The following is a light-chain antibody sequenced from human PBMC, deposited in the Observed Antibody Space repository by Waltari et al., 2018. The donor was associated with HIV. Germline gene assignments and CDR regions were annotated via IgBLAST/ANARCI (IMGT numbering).Light chain of an antibody. Sequence: QSALTQPPSASGSPGQSVTISCTGTGSDVGSYNYVSWYQQHPGKAPKVLIYEVSKRPSGVPDRCSGSKSDNTASLTVSGLQADDEADYYCSSYAGTNNGVFGGGTKLTVL. CDR2: EVS. CDR3: SSYAGTNNGV. V-gene: IGLV2-8*01. CDR1: GSDVGSYNY. J-gene: IGLJ3*02.